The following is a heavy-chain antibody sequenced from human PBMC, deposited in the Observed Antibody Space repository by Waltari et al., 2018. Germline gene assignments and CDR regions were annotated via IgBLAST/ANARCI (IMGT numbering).Heavy chain of an antibody. CDR2: INPNSGGT. V-gene: IGHV1-2*06. Sequence: QVQLVQSGAEVKKPGASVKVSCKASGYTFPGYYMHWVRQAPGQGLEWMGRINPNSGGTNYAQKFQGRVTMTRDTSTSTAYMELRRLRSADTAVYYCAIYTVTTMHWGQGTLVTVSS. D-gene: IGHD4-17*01. CDR1: GYTFPGYY. CDR3: AIYTVTTMH. J-gene: IGHJ4*02.